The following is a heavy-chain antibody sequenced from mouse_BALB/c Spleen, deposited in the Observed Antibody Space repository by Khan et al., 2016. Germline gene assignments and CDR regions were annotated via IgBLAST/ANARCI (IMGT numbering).Heavy chain of an antibody. CDR3: ARYRYYYGSSRYVDV. CDR1: GYTFTNYG. J-gene: IGHJ1*01. CDR2: INTYSGES. D-gene: IGHD1-1*01. V-gene: IGHV9-3-1*01. Sequence: QIQLVQSGPELKKPGKTVKISCKASGYTFTNYGMNWVKQAPGKGLKWMGWINTYSGESTYADDFKGRFAFSLDTSANTAYLQINNLKTEDTATYLCARYRYYYGSSRYVDVWGAGATVTVSS.